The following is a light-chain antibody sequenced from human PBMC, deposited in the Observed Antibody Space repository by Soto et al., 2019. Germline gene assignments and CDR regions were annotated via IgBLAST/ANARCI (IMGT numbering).Light chain of an antibody. CDR3: QQYTNWPPIT. Sequence: EIVMTQSPATLSVSPGEGATLSCRASQSVHRDLAWYQQKPGQAPRLLIYDASTRATGIPARFSGSGSGTEFTLTISGLQSDDFAVYYCQQYTNWPPITFGGGTKVEI. V-gene: IGKV3-15*01. CDR2: DAS. J-gene: IGKJ4*01. CDR1: QSVHRD.